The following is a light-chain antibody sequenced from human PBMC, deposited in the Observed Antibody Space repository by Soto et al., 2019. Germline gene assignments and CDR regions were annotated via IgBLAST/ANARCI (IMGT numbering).Light chain of an antibody. Sequence: EIEMTQSPATLSVSPGERASLSFRASQSMRINLAWYQQKPGQAPRLLIYDAYTRATGIPARYSGSGSRKEFTLTISSLQSEDFAVYYCQQYDKWPLTFGGGTKVDIK. V-gene: IGKV3-15*01. CDR2: DAY. J-gene: IGKJ4*01. CDR3: QQYDKWPLT. CDR1: QSMRIN.